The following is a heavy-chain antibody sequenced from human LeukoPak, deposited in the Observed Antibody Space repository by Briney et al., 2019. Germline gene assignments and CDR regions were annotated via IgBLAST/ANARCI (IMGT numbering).Heavy chain of an antibody. D-gene: IGHD3-10*01. Sequence: SETLFLTCTVSGGSISSYYWSWIRQPPGKGLEWIGYIYYSGSTNYNPSLKSRVAISVDTSKNQFSLKLSSVTAADTAVYYCARGKKRADITMVRGVPIDYWGQGTLVTVSS. CDR1: GGSISSYY. V-gene: IGHV4-59*12. CDR2: IYYSGST. CDR3: ARGKKRADITMVRGVPIDY. J-gene: IGHJ4*02.